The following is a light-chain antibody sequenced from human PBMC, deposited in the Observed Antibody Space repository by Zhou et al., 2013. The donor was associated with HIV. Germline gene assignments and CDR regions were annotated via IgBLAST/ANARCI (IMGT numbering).Light chain of an antibody. CDR3: QKYDSAPSIT. V-gene: IGKV1-27*01. CDR1: QGISSY. Sequence: DIQLTQSPSFLSASVGDRVTITCRASQGISSYLAWYQQKPGKVPKLLIYAASTLQSGVPSRFSGSGSGTDFTLTISSLQPEDVATYYCQKYDSAPSITFGQGTRLEIK. J-gene: IGKJ5*01. CDR2: AAS.